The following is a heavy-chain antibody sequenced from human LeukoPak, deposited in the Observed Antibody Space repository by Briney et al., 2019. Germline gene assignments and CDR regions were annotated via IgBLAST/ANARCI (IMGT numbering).Heavy chain of an antibody. D-gene: IGHD3-22*01. CDR2: INTNTGNP. Sequence: GASVKVSCKASGYTFTGYAMNWVRQAPGQGLEWMGWINTNTGNPTYAQGFTGRFVFSLDTSVSTAYLQISSLKAEDTAVYYCARDAPYYYDSSGYSTGDYWGQGTLVTVSS. V-gene: IGHV7-4-1*02. CDR1: GYTFTGYA. CDR3: ARDAPYYYDSSGYSTGDY. J-gene: IGHJ4*02.